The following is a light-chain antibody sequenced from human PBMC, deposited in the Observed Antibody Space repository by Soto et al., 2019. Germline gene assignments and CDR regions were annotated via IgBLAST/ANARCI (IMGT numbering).Light chain of an antibody. CDR1: SSDVGSYNR. J-gene: IGLJ1*01. CDR3: SSYTISSTYV. Sequence: QSALTQPHSVSGSPGQSVAISCTGTSSDVGSYNRVSWYQQPPGTAPKLMIYDVNNRPSGVPDRFSGSKSGNTASLTISGLQAEDETDYYCSSYTISSTYVFGTGTKLTVL. V-gene: IGLV2-18*02. CDR2: DVN.